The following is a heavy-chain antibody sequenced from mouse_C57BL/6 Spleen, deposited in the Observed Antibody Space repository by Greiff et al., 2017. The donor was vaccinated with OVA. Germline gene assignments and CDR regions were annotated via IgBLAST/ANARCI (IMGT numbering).Heavy chain of an antibody. V-gene: IGHV7-3*01. J-gene: IGHJ4*01. CDR3: ARYHLYYAMDY. CDR2: IRNKANGYTN. CDR1: GFTFTDSY. Sequence: EVKLVESGGGLVQPGGSLSLSCAASGFTFTDSYMSWVRQPPGKALEWLGFIRNKANGYTNEYSASVKGRFTISRANSQSILYLQMNALRDEDIATYYCARYHLYYAMDYWGQGTSVTVSS.